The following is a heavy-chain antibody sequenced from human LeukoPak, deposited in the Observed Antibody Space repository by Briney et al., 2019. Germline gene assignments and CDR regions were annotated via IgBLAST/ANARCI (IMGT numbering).Heavy chain of an antibody. CDR1: GFTFSSYS. CDR3: ARSRPYGLGPPLDY. CDR2: ISSSSSTI. V-gene: IGHV3-48*01. J-gene: IGHJ4*02. Sequence: GGSLRLSCAASGFTFSSYSMNWVRQAPGEGLEWVSYISSSSSTIYYADSVKGRFTISRDNAKNSLYLQMNSLRAEDTAVYYCARSRPYGLGPPLDYWGQGTLVTVSS. D-gene: IGHD4-17*01.